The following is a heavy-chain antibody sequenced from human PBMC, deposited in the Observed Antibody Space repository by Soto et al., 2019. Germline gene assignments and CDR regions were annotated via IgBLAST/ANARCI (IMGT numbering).Heavy chain of an antibody. CDR3: ARGRVVLLWFGDHNWFDP. CDR1: GGSISSGGYY. D-gene: IGHD3-10*01. J-gene: IGHJ5*02. Sequence: SETLSLTCTVSGGSISSGGYYWSWIRQPPGKGLEWIGEINHIGSTNYNPSLKSRVTISVDTSKNQFSLKLSSVTAADTAVYYCARGRVVLLWFGDHNWFDPWGQGTLVT. V-gene: IGHV4-39*07. CDR2: INHIGST.